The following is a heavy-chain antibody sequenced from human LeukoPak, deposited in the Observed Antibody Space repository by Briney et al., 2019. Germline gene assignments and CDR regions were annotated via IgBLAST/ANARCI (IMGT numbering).Heavy chain of an antibody. CDR1: GGSISSYY. Sequence: PSETLSLTCTVSGGSISSYYWSWIRQPAGRGLEWIGRIYTSGSTNYNPSLKSRVTMSVDTSKNQFSLKLSSVTAADTAVYYCARGDYGGNPGGYDYWGQGTLVTVSS. D-gene: IGHD4-23*01. CDR3: ARGDYGGNPGGYDY. V-gene: IGHV4-4*07. CDR2: IYTSGST. J-gene: IGHJ4*02.